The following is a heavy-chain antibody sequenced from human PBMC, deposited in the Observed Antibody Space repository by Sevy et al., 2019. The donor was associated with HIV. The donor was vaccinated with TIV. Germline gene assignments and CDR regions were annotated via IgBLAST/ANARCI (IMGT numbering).Heavy chain of an antibody. CDR1: GFTVSDNY. V-gene: IGHV3-66*01. D-gene: IGHD3-22*01. Sequence: GGSLRLSCAASGFTVSDNYMAWVRLAPGKGLEWVSLIDSDGSAYYADSVKGRFTISRDNVKNTLHLQINALRAEDTGLYFCARDRYYDASGYYYYYYGMDVWGQGTTVTVSS. CDR3: ARDRYYDASGYYYYYYGMDV. J-gene: IGHJ6*02. CDR2: IDSDGSA.